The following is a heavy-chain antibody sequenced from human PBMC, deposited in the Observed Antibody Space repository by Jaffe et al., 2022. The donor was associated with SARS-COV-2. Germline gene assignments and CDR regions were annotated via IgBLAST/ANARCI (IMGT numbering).Heavy chain of an antibody. CDR1: GYTFTGYY. J-gene: IGHJ3*02. D-gene: IGHD2-2*01. CDR2: INPNSGGT. Sequence: QVQLVQSGAEVKKPGASVKVSCKASGYTFTGYYMHWVRQAPGQGLEWMGRINPNSGGTNYAQKFQGRVTMTRDTSISTAYMELSRLRSDDTAVYYCARDQAAPSAYQLQSYDAFDIWGQGTMVTVSS. V-gene: IGHV1-2*06. CDR3: ARDQAAPSAYQLQSYDAFDI.